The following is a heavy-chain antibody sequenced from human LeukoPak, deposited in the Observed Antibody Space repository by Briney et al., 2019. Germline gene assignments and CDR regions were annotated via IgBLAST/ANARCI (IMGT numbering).Heavy chain of an antibody. Sequence: GGSLRLSCAASGFTFSSYEMNWVRQAPGKGLEWVSYISSSGSTIYYADSVKGRFTISRDNAKNSLYLQMNSLRAEDAALYYCAKGRIERYYYYMDVWGKGTTVTISS. CDR3: AKGRIERYYYYMDV. D-gene: IGHD1-14*01. CDR2: ISSSGSTI. V-gene: IGHV3-48*03. CDR1: GFTFSSYE. J-gene: IGHJ6*03.